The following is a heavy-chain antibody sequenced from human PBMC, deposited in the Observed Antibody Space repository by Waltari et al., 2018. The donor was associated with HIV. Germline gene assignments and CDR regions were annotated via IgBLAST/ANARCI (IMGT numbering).Heavy chain of an antibody. D-gene: IGHD1-1*01. J-gene: IGHJ6*03. CDR2: TRNKLNGYTT. CDR1: GFTLSDHY. V-gene: IGHV3-72*01. CDR3: ARGRAGKSSYYYYCMDV. Sequence: EVQVVESGGGLVQPGGSLRLSCAASGFTLSDHYMDWVRRGPGKGLELVSRTRNKLNGYTTEVASSLKGRFTIYRDDSTNSVSLQMSSLKTEATAVYYCARGRAGKSSYYYYCMDVWGKGTTVTVSS.